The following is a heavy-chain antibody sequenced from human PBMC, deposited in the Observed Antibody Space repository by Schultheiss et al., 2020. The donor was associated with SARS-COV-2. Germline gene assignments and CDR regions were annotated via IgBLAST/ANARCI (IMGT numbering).Heavy chain of an antibody. CDR1: GYSFTSYY. D-gene: IGHD2-8*02. J-gene: IGHJ6*02. V-gene: IGHV1-46*01. Sequence: ASVKVSCKASGYSFTSYYMHWVRQAPGQGLEWMGIIHPSGGGTTYAQKFQGRVTMTRDTSTSTVYMELSSLRSEDTAVYYCASPTQARGTDYGMDVWGQGTTVTVSS. CDR3: ASPTQARGTDYGMDV. CDR2: IHPSGGGT.